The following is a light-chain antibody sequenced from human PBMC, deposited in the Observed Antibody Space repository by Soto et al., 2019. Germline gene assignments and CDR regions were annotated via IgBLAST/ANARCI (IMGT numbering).Light chain of an antibody. Sequence: EIVFTQSPGTLSSSPGERATLSCRASQSVSSSYLAWYQQKPGQAPRLLIYGASSRATGIPDRFSGSGSGTDFTLTISRLEPEDFAVYYCQQYGSSFPWTFGQGTKVDIK. CDR3: QQYGSSFPWT. CDR1: QSVSSSY. V-gene: IGKV3-20*01. CDR2: GAS. J-gene: IGKJ1*01.